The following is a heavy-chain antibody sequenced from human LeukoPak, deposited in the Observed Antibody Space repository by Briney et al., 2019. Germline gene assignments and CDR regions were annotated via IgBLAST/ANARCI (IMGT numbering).Heavy chain of an antibody. CDR2: ISDSGANT. CDR1: GFTLINHA. CDR3: ASPKGGRYHEGFDY. V-gene: IGHV3-23*01. J-gene: IGHJ4*02. Sequence: GRSLRLSCAASGFTLINHAMSWVRQVPGKGLEWVSAISDSGANTYFADSVKGRFTISRDNSKNTLYLQMNSLRAEDTAVYYCASPKGGRYHEGFDYWGQGTLVTVSS. D-gene: IGHD1-26*01.